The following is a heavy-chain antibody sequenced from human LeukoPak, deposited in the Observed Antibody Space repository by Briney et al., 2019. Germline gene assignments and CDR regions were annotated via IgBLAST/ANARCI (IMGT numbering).Heavy chain of an antibody. D-gene: IGHD5-18*01. V-gene: IGHV3-33*01. Sequence: GGSLRLSCAASGFTFSSYGMHWVRQAPGKGLEWVAVIWYDGSNKYYADSVKGRFTISRDNSKNTLYLQMNSLRAEDTAVYYCARGSSYGHTYYYYGMDVWGQGTTVTVSS. CDR3: ARGSSYGHTYYYYGMDV. CDR1: GFTFSSYG. J-gene: IGHJ6*02. CDR2: IWYDGSNK.